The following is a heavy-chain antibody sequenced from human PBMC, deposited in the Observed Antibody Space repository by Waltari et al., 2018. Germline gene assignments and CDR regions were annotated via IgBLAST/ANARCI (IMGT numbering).Heavy chain of an antibody. Sequence: QVQLVQSGAEVRKPGASVNVSCQTSGYTFSTNYIHWLTQAPGQGLEWMGVFFPSDGGTTYAQKFQGRVTMTSDTSTSTVYMELSSLRSEDTAVYYCARRSLLRFLDYWGQGTLVTVSS. CDR1: GYTFSTNY. J-gene: IGHJ4*02. D-gene: IGHD3-3*01. V-gene: IGHV1-46*01. CDR2: FFPSDGGT. CDR3: ARRSLLRFLDY.